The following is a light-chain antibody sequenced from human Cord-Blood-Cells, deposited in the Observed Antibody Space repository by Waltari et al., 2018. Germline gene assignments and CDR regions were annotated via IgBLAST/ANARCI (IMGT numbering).Light chain of an antibody. J-gene: IGKJ1*01. CDR2: VAS. CDR3: QQYGSSPT. V-gene: IGKV3-20*01. CDR1: QSVSSSY. Sequence: EIVLTQSPGTLSLSPGERASLSCRASQSVSSSYLTWYPQKPGQAPRLLIYVASSRATGIPDRFSGSGSGTDFTLTISRLEPEDFAVYYCQQYGSSPTFGQGTKVEIK.